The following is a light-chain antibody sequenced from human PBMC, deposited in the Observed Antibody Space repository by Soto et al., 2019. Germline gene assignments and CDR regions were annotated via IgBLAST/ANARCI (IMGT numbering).Light chain of an antibody. CDR2: KAS. Sequence: DIPMTQSPSTLSASVGDRVTITCRASQNINKWLAWYQQKPGKAPKLLIYKASNLESGVPSRFSGSGSGTEFTLTISSLQPDDLATYYCQQFNSYQFTFGPGTKVDI. CDR3: QQFNSYQFT. J-gene: IGKJ3*01. V-gene: IGKV1-5*03. CDR1: QNINKW.